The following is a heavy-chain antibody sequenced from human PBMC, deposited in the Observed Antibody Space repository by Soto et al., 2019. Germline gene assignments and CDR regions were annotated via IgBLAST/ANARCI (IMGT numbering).Heavy chain of an antibody. Sequence: QEQLVESGGGVVQPGTSLRLSCATTGLSFSIYGMHWVRQAPGKGLEWVAFMSSDGSTAHYADSMKGRFTITRDNSNNIVFLHLNSLTVDDTAVYHCARAGPYRNVEDNWGQGTLVTVSS. CDR2: MSSDGSTA. CDR3: ARAGPYRNVEDN. V-gene: IGHV3-33*08. CDR1: GLSFSIYG. D-gene: IGHD3-16*02. J-gene: IGHJ4*02.